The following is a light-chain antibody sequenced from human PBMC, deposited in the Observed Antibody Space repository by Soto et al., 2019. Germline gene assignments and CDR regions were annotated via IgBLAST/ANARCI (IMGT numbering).Light chain of an antibody. V-gene: IGKV1-9*01. J-gene: IGKJ5*01. CDR3: QQINAYPIT. CDR1: QIIRSS. CDR2: TAS. Sequence: IQLTQAPSSLSASVGDSVTITCRASQIIRSSLAWYQQKPGIAPKLLIYTASTLQSGVPSRFSGSGSGTDFTLTISSLQPEDFATYYCQQINAYPITFGQGTRLEI.